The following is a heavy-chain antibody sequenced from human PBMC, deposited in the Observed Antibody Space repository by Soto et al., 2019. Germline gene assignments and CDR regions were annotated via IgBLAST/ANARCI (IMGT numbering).Heavy chain of an antibody. CDR1: GGTFSSYA. CDR2: IIPIFGTA. J-gene: IGHJ6*02. CDR3: ARDRRGFSSSQTEYYYYYYGMDV. Sequence: SVKVSCKASGGTFSSYAISWVRQAPGQGLEWMGGIIPIFGTANYAQKFQGRVTITADESTSTAYMELSSLRSEDTAVYYCARDRRGFSSSQTEYYYYYYGMDVWGQGTTVTVSS. V-gene: IGHV1-69*13. D-gene: IGHD6-13*01.